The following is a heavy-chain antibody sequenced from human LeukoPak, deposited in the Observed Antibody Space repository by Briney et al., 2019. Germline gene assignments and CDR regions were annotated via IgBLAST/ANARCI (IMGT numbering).Heavy chain of an antibody. J-gene: IGHJ4*02. D-gene: IGHD3-10*01. Sequence: SETLSLTCAVYGGSFSGYYWSWIRQPPGKGLEWIGEINHSGSTNYNPSLKSRVTISVDTSKNQFSLKPSSVTAADTAVYYCAREMGYYGSGSRGAKFDYWGQGTLVTVSS. CDR2: INHSGST. CDR3: AREMGYYGSGSRGAKFDY. CDR1: GGSFSGYY. V-gene: IGHV4-34*01.